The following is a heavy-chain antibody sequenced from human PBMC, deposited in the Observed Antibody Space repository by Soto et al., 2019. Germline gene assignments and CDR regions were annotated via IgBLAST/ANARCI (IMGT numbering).Heavy chain of an antibody. Sequence: QVQLQESGPGLVTPSETLSLTCTVSGGSISSYYWSWIRQPPGKGLEWIAYIYYGGSTNYNPSLKSRVTISLDTSENQFSLKLSSVTAADTAVYYCARGSLWFGGRLDPWGQGTLVTVSS. J-gene: IGHJ5*02. CDR2: IYYGGST. CDR3: ARGSLWFGGRLDP. V-gene: IGHV4-59*01. CDR1: GGSISSYY. D-gene: IGHD3-10*01.